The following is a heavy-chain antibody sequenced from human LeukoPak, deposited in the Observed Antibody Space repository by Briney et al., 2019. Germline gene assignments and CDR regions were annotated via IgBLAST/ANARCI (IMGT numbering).Heavy chain of an antibody. V-gene: IGHV4-61*02. CDR2: IYTSGST. CDR3: ARDSSPGYSDAFDI. D-gene: IGHD2-21*01. J-gene: IGHJ3*02. CDR1: GGSISSGSYY. Sequence: SQTLSLTCTVSGGSISSGSYYWSWIRQPAGKGLEWIGRIYTSGSTNYNPSLKSRVTVSVDTSKNQFSLKLSSVTAADTAVYYCARDSSPGYSDAFDIWGQGTMVTVSS.